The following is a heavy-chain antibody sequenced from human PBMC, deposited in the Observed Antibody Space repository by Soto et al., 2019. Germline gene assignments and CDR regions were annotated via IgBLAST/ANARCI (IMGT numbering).Heavy chain of an antibody. CDR2: INHSGST. D-gene: IGHD3-10*01. CDR1: GGSFSGYY. CDR3: SGRPRNFVFYYYWAG. V-gene: IGHV4-34*01. Sequence: SETLSLTCAVYGGSFSGYYWSWIRQPPGKELEWIGEINHSGSTNYNPSLKSRVTISVDTSKNQFSLNLSSVTATDTAVSYISGRPRNFVFYYYWAGWGKGST. J-gene: IGHJ6*03.